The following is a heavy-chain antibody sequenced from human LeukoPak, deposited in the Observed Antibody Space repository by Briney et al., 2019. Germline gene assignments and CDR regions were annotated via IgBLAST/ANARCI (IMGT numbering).Heavy chain of an antibody. J-gene: IGHJ6*03. CDR2: ISSSSSTI. V-gene: IGHV3-48*04. CDR1: GFTFSSYS. CDR3: ARDLKYYYYMDV. Sequence: GGSLRLSCAASGFTFSSYSMNWVRQAPGKGLEWVSYISSSSSTIYYADCVKGRFTISRDNAKNSLYLQMNSLRAGDTAVYYCARDLKYYYYMDVWGKGTTVTVSS.